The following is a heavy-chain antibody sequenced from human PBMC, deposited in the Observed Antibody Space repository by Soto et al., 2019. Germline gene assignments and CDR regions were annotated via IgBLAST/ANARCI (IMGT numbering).Heavy chain of an antibody. CDR1: GYTFTGYY. D-gene: IGHD6-13*01. Sequence: ASVKVSCKASGYTFTGYYMHWVRQAPGQGLEWTGWINPNSGGTNYAQKFQGWVTMTRDTSISTAYMELSRLRSDDTAVYYCAREGIAAAGSNYYGMDVWGQGTTVTVSS. V-gene: IGHV1-2*04. J-gene: IGHJ6*02. CDR2: INPNSGGT. CDR3: AREGIAAAGSNYYGMDV.